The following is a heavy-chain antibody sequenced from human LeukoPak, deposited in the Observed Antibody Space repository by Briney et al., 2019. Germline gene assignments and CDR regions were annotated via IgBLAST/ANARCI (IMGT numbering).Heavy chain of an antibody. D-gene: IGHD6-6*01. J-gene: IGHJ3*01. CDR2: INSDGSEG. CDR1: GFTFSGFW. V-gene: IGHV3-7*03. CDR3: ARSSYSSSSSV. Sequence: GGSLRLSCAVSGFTFSGFWMSWSRRAPGKGLEWVASINSDGSEGYYADVVKGRFTISRDNAKNSLYLQINSLRAEDTAVYYCARSSYSSSSSVWGQGTMVTVSS.